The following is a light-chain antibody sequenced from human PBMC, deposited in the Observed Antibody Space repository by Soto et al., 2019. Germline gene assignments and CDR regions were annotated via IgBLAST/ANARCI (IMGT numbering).Light chain of an antibody. Sequence: SYELTQPPSMSVAPGETATMTCGGNNIVRKNVHWYQQKPGQAPVLVIYYDRDRPSGIPERFSGSNSGNTATLTISRVEAGDEADYYRQVWDSSSDHPVFGGGTKLTVL. V-gene: IGLV3-21*04. J-gene: IGLJ2*01. CDR1: NIVRKN. CDR2: YDR. CDR3: QVWDSSSDHPV.